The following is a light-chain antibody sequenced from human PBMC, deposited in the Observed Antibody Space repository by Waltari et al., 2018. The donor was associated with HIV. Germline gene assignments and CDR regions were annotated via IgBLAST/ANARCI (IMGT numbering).Light chain of an antibody. V-gene: IGLV7-43*01. Sequence: QTVVTQEPSLTVSPGGTVTPTCASRTAAATSRYYPNWFQQKPGQAPRALIYSTSKKHSWTPARCSGSRLGGKAALTLSGVQPEDEAEYYCLLYYGGAVVFGGGTKLTVL. J-gene: IGLJ2*01. CDR2: STS. CDR3: LLYYGGAVV. CDR1: TAAATSRYY.